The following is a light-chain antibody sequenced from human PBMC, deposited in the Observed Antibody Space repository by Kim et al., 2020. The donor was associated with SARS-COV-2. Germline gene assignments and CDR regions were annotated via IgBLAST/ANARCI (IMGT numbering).Light chain of an antibody. CDR1: QSISVW. CDR3: QQYSAYPRT. Sequence: ASVGDRVTITCRASQSISVWLAWHQQKPGKAPKLLIYKASSLESGVPSRFSGSISGTDFILTISSLQPDDFGTYYCQQYSAYPRTFGQGTKVDIK. CDR2: KAS. J-gene: IGKJ1*01. V-gene: IGKV1-5*03.